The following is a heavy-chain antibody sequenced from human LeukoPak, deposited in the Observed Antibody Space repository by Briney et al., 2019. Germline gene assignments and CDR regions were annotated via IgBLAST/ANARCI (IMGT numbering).Heavy chain of an antibody. D-gene: IGHD5-24*01. J-gene: IGHJ3*02. CDR1: GFTFDSYG. Sequence: GGSLRLSCAASGFTFDSYGMNWVRQAPGKGLEWVSGISGSGVYTYYADSVKGRFTISRDNSKNTLYLVMNSLRVDDTAVYYCAKAVDLATISVDIWGQGRMVTVSS. CDR2: ISGSGVYT. CDR3: AKAVDLATISVDI. V-gene: IGHV3-23*01.